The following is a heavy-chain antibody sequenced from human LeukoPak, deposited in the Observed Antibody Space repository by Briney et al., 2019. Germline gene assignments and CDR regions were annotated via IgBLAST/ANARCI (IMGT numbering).Heavy chain of an antibody. D-gene: IGHD5-18*01. CDR2: IWNDGSKK. J-gene: IGHJ4*02. CDR1: GFTFSTYG. CDR3: ARDRGYRYGQLDY. V-gene: IGHV3-33*01. Sequence: GGSLRLSCAASGFTFSTYGMHWVRQAPGKGLEWVALIWNDGSKKYYADSVKGRFTISRDNAKNSVYLQMNSLRDEDTAVYYCARDRGYRYGQLDYWGQGSLVTVSS.